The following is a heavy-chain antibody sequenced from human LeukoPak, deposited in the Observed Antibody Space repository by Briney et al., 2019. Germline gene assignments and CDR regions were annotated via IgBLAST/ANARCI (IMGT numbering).Heavy chain of an antibody. Sequence: PSETLSLTCAVYGGSFSGYYWSWIRQPPGKGLEWIGEINHSGSTNYNPSLKSRVTISVDTSKKQFSLKLSSVTAADTAVYYCARGGWIQLWHYFDYWGQGTLVTVSS. CDR3: ARGGWIQLWHYFDY. CDR1: GGSFSGYY. J-gene: IGHJ4*02. D-gene: IGHD5-18*01. V-gene: IGHV4-34*01. CDR2: INHSGST.